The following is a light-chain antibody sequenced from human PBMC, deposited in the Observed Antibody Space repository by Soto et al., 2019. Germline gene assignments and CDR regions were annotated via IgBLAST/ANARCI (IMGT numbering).Light chain of an antibody. J-gene: IGLJ2*01. CDR1: SGHSSYA. V-gene: IGLV4-69*01. Sequence: CLGASVKLTCTLSSGHSSYAIAWHQQQPEKGPRYLMKLNSDGSHSKGDGIPDRFSGSSSGAERYLTISSLQSEDEADYFFQAWGTGIQVFGGGTQLTVL. CDR2: LNSDGSH. CDR3: QAWGTGIQV.